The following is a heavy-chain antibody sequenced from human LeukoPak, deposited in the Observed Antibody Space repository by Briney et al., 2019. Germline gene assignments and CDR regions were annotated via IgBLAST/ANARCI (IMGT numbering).Heavy chain of an antibody. CDR3: ATLQKYFFDD. D-gene: IGHD4-11*01. CDR1: GGSISSRSFY. Sequence: KPSETLSLTCAVSGGSISSRSFYWGWIRQPPGKGLEWIGSISDSGSTYYNPSLKSRVVISVDTSKDQFSLRLNSVTAADTAVCYCATLQKYFFDDWGQGTLVTVSS. J-gene: IGHJ4*02. V-gene: IGHV4-39*01. CDR2: ISDSGST.